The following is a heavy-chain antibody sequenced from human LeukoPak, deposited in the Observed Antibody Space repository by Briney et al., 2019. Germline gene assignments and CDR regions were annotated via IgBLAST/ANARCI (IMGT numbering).Heavy chain of an antibody. V-gene: IGHV3-23*01. J-gene: IGHJ4*02. CDR3: AKTRSIFGVVIPNYYFDY. CDR1: GFTFGNYA. Sequence: GGSLRLSCAASGFTFGNYAMSWVRQAPGKGLEWVSGITYSGGTTYYADSVKGRFTISRDNSKNTLFLQMNSLRAEDTAVYYCAKTRSIFGVVIPNYYFDYWGQGTLVTVSS. D-gene: IGHD3-3*01. CDR2: ITYSGGTT.